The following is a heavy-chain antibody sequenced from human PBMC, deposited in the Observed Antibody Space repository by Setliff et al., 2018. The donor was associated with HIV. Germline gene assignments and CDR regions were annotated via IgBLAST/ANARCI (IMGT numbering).Heavy chain of an antibody. D-gene: IGHD6-13*01. CDR1: GGSFSNYY. Sequence: SETLSLTCTVYGGSFSNYYTNWIRQPPGKGLEWIGELSPSGTTRSNPSLQSRVTISLDTSNNQFSLKLTSVTAADTAVYYCARAKLGWRPYAMDVWGQGTAVTVSS. V-gene: IGHV4-34*01. J-gene: IGHJ6*02. CDR3: ARAKLGWRPYAMDV. CDR2: LSPSGTT.